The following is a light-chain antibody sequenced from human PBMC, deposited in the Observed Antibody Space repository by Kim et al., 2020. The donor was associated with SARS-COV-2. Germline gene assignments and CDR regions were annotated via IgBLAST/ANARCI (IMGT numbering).Light chain of an antibody. CDR3: SSFTSSTTYV. Sequence: QSALTQPASVSGSPGQSITISCTGTSSDVGAYNFVSWFQQHPGEAPKLIIYAVDKRPSGLSNRFSGSKSGNTASLTISGLHAEDEADYYCSSFTSSTTYVFGTGTKVTVL. J-gene: IGLJ1*01. CDR1: SSDVGAYNF. V-gene: IGLV2-14*01. CDR2: AVD.